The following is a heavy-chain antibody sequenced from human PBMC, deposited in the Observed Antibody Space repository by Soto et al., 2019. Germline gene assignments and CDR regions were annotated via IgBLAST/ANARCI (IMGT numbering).Heavy chain of an antibody. V-gene: IGHV4-31*03. CDR2: IYYSGST. CDR1: GASITNRGYY. Sequence: SETLSLTCTVSGASITNRGYYWSWIRQHPGKGLERIGYIYYSGSTYYNPSLKSRVTISADTSKNQFSLELNSVTAADTAVYYCASGKTSGLYFEYWGQGTLVTVSS. D-gene: IGHD2-8*02. J-gene: IGHJ4*02. CDR3: ASGKTSGLYFEY.